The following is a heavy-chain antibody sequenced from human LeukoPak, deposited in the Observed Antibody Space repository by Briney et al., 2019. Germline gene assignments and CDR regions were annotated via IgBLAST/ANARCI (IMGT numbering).Heavy chain of an antibody. CDR2: INPNSGGT. Sequence: ASVKVSCKASGYTFTGYYMHWVRQAPGQGLEWMGWINPNSGGTNYAQKFQGRVTMTRDTSISTAYMELSRLRSDDTAVYYCARDRAGVTNYYYYGMDVWGQGPTVTVSS. CDR1: GYTFTGYY. V-gene: IGHV1-2*02. CDR3: ARDRAGVTNYYYYGMDV. D-gene: IGHD3-3*01. J-gene: IGHJ6*02.